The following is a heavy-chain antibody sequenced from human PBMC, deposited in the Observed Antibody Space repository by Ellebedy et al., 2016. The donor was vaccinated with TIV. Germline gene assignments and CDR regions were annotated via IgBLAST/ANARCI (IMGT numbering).Heavy chain of an antibody. CDR1: GDTFRSFA. Sequence: AASVKVSCKAYGDTFRSFAISWVRQAPGQSLEWMGGITPVLATARYAEKFEGRLTITADKSTTTAYMELTSLTSEDTAGYYCARPGLQNYYYYMDVWGEGTTVTVSS. CDR2: ITPVLATA. D-gene: IGHD5-24*01. V-gene: IGHV1-69*06. CDR3: ARPGLQNYYYYMDV. J-gene: IGHJ6*03.